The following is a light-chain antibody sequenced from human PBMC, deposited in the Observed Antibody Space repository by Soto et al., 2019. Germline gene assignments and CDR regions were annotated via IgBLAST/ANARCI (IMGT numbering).Light chain of an antibody. V-gene: IGLV2-11*01. Sequence: QSALTQPCSVSGSPGQSVTISCTGTSSDVGGYSYVSWYQHHPGKAPKLMIYDVSKRPSGVPDRFSGSKSGNTASLTISGLQAEDEADYYCCSYAGSYTWVFGGGTKLTVL. CDR2: DVS. CDR1: SSDVGGYSY. J-gene: IGLJ3*02. CDR3: CSYAGSYTWV.